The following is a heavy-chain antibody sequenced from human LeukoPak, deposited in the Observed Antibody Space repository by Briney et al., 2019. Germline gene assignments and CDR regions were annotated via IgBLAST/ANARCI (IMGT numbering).Heavy chain of an antibody. J-gene: IGHJ6*03. CDR3: ARGEYYDFWSGYPNYYYYMDV. CDR1: GYTFTSYD. V-gene: IGHV1-8*03. D-gene: IGHD3-3*01. CDR2: MNPNSGNT. Sequence: ASVKVSCKASGYTFTSYDINWVRQATGQGLEWMGWMNPNSGNTGYAQKFQGRVTITRNTSISTAYMELSSLRSEDTAVYYCARGEYYDFWSGYPNYYYYMDVWGKGTTVTVSS.